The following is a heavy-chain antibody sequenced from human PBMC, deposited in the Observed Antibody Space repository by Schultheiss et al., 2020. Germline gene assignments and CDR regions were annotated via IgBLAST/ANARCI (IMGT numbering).Heavy chain of an antibody. CDR3: ARHLDSSGYYPFDY. CDR1: GGSISSGDYY. J-gene: IGHJ4*02. D-gene: IGHD3-22*01. V-gene: IGHV4-30-4*02. CDR2: IYHSGST. Sequence: SETLSLTCTVSGGSISSGDYYWSWIRQPPGKGLEWIGYIYHSGSTYYNPSLKSRVTISVDTSKNQFSLKLTSVTAADTAVYYCARHLDSSGYYPFDYWGQGNLVTVSS.